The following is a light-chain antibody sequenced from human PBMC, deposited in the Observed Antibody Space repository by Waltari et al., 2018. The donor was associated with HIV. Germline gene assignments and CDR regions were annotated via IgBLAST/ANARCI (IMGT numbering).Light chain of an antibody. Sequence: QSALTQPASVSGSLGQSVVISCTGTSNDLGNHNLVSWYKHHPGKIPRIIIYEVTKRPSGVANRFSGSKSANTASLMISGLQAEDEADYYCSSYAGGHSWVFGGGTKLTVL. CDR2: EVT. V-gene: IGLV2-23*02. J-gene: IGLJ3*02. CDR1: SNDLGNHNL. CDR3: SSYAGGHSWV.